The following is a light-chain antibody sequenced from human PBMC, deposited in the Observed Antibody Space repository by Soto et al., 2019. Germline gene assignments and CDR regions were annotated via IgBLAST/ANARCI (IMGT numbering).Light chain of an antibody. CDR1: SSNIGSNT. Sequence: QSVLTQPPSASGTPGQRVTISCSGSSSNIGSNTVNWYQQLPRTAPKLLIHSNNQRPSGVPDRFSGSKSGTSASLAISGLQSEDEADYYCAAWDDSLNGYVFGTGTKLTVL. V-gene: IGLV1-44*01. CDR2: SNN. CDR3: AAWDDSLNGYV. J-gene: IGLJ1*01.